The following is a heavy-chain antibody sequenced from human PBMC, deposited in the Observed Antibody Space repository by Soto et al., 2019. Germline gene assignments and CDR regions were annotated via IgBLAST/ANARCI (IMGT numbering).Heavy chain of an antibody. CDR3: ARVFSSGSGWMYYFDF. V-gene: IGHV4-4*02. Sequence: QVQLQESGPGLVKPSETLSLTCTVSSDSIAGENWWSWVRQPPGLGLEWIGEVFHTGGTNYNPSLNSRVTMEVDTSKNKFSLNIISASAADTAVYYCARVFSSGSGWMYYFDFWGQGTLVSVSS. J-gene: IGHJ4*02. CDR2: VFHTGGT. D-gene: IGHD6-19*01. CDR1: SDSIAGENW.